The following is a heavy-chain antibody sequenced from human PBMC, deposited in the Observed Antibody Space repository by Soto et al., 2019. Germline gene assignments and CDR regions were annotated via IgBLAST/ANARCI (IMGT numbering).Heavy chain of an antibody. J-gene: IGHJ4*02. V-gene: IGHV4-59*01. CDR2: IYYSGST. Sequence: PSETLSLTCTVSGGSISSYYWSWIRQPPGKGLEWIGYIYYSGSTNYNPSPKSRVTISVDTSKNQFSLKLSSVTAADTAVYYCARGQRYSSGWYPFLVYWGQGTLVTVSS. D-gene: IGHD6-19*01. CDR3: ARGQRYSSGWYPFLVY. CDR1: GGSISSYY.